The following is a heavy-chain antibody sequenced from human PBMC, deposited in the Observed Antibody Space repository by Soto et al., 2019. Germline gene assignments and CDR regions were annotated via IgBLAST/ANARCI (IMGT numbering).Heavy chain of an antibody. Sequence: PGGSLGLSGAASGVTFSSYAMHWVRQAPGKGLEWVAVISYDGSNKYYADSVKGRFTISRDNSKNTLYLQMNSLRAEDTAVYYCARDSCSSTSCPVVFDPWGQGTLVTVSS. CDR1: GVTFSSYA. V-gene: IGHV3-30-3*01. CDR3: ARDSCSSTSCPVVFDP. D-gene: IGHD2-2*01. J-gene: IGHJ5*02. CDR2: ISYDGSNK.